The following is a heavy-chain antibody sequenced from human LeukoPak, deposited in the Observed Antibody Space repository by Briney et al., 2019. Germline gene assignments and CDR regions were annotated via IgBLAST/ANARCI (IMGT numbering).Heavy chain of an antibody. V-gene: IGHV4-4*07. J-gene: IGHJ4*02. Sequence: PSETLSPTCTVSGGSISGYYWSWIRQPAGGVLECIGRIYSTGTTTYNASLRSRVTISVDQSKSQFSLKLTSVTAADTAVYYCARLEPANWGSGPDYWGQGTLVAVSS. CDR2: IYSTGTT. CDR3: ARLEPANWGSGPDY. CDR1: GGSISGYY. D-gene: IGHD7-27*01.